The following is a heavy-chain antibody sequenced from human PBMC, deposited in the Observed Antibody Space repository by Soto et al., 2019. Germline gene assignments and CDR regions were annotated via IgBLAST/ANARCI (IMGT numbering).Heavy chain of an antibody. J-gene: IGHJ5*02. Sequence: PEALSLTCSVSGGSTSSSSYFWGWIRQPPGKGLEWIGSIYYSGSTYYNPSLKSRVTVSVDTSKNQFSLKLSSVTAADTAVYYCARHPSDFWFVPWGQGTLVTVSS. CDR2: IYYSGST. CDR1: GGSTSSSSYF. CDR3: ARHPSDFWFVP. V-gene: IGHV4-39*01. D-gene: IGHD2-21*02.